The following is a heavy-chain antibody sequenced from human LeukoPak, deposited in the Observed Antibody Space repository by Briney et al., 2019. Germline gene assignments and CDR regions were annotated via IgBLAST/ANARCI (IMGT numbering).Heavy chain of an antibody. CDR2: ISYDGSNK. D-gene: IGHD2-8*01. Sequence: GGSLRLSCAASGFTFSNYGMHWVRQAPGKGLEWVAIISYDGSNKNSADSVKGRFTISRDNSKNTLYLQMNSLKTEDTAVYYCTRLETIVLMVYSGAVAAPWGMDVWGQGTTVTVSS. CDR1: GFTFSNYG. V-gene: IGHV3-30*03. CDR3: TRLETIVLMVYSGAVAAPWGMDV. J-gene: IGHJ6*02.